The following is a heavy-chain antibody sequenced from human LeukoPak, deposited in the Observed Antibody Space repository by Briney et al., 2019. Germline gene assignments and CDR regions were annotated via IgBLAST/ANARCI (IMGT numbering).Heavy chain of an antibody. CDR2: ISYDGSNK. V-gene: IGHV3-30-3*01. CDR3: ARDPLAAAGTGYFQH. D-gene: IGHD6-13*01. J-gene: IGHJ1*01. CDR1: GFTFSSYA. Sequence: GGSLRLSCAASGFTFSSYAMHWVRQAPGKGLEWVAVISYDGSNKYYADSVKGRFTISRDNSKNTLYLQMNSLRAEDTAVYSCARDPLAAAGTGYFQHWGQGTLVTVSS.